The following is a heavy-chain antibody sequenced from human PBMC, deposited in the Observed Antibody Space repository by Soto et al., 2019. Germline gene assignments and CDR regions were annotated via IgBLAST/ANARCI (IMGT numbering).Heavy chain of an antibody. D-gene: IGHD3-22*01. CDR1: GFTFSNYA. Sequence: DVQLLESGGGLVQPGGSLRLSCAASGFTFSNYAMAWVRQAPGKGLEWVSAISGAGGSTYYADSVKGRFTISRDNSQNRLYLQMNGLRAEDTAVYYCARVQVVVITDFGYWGQGTLVTVSS. CDR2: ISGAGGST. V-gene: IGHV3-23*01. J-gene: IGHJ4*02. CDR3: ARVQVVVITDFGY.